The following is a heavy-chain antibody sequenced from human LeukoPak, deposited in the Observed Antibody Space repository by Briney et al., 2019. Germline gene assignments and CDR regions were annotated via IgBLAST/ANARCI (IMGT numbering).Heavy chain of an antibody. J-gene: IGHJ4*02. CDR1: GFTFNSYS. CDR2: ISSSSGTI. Sequence: RGSLRLSCAASGFTFNSYSMNWVRQAPGKGLEWVSYISSSSGTIYYADSVKGRFTISRDNAKNSLYLQMNSLRAEDTAVYYCARPPFLHQYSSSWIDYWGQGTLVTVSS. D-gene: IGHD6-13*01. CDR3: ARPPFLHQYSSSWIDY. V-gene: IGHV3-48*01.